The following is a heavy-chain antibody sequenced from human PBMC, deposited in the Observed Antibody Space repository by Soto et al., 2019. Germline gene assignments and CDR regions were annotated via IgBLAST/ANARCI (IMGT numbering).Heavy chain of an antibody. CDR2: ISYDGSNK. CDR1: GYTFSSYA. J-gene: IGHJ4*02. D-gene: IGHD3-16*01. Sequence: AGGSLRLSCAASGYTFSSYAMHWVRQAPGKGLEWVAVISYDGSNKYYADSVKGRFTISRDNSKNTLYLQMNSLRAEDTAVYYCARAYERKYFDYWGQGTLVTVSS. CDR3: ARAYERKYFDY. V-gene: IGHV3-30-3*01.